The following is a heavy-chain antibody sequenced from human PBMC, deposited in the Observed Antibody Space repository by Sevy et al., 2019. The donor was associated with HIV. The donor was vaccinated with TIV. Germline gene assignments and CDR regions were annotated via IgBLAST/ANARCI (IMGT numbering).Heavy chain of an antibody. CDR3: ARSGQQLVRRVHYYYYYYMDV. CDR1: GFTFSSYW. J-gene: IGHJ6*03. CDR2: INSDGSST. D-gene: IGHD6-13*01. Sequence: GGSLRLSCAASGFTFSSYWMHWVRQAPGKGLVWVSRINSDGSSTSYADSVKGRFTISRDNAKNTPYLQMNSLRAEDTAMYYCARSGQQLVRRVHYYYYYYMDVWGKGTTVTVSS. V-gene: IGHV3-74*01.